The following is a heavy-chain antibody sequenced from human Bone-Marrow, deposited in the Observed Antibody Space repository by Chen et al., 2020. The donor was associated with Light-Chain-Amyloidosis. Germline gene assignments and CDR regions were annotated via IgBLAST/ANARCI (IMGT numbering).Heavy chain of an antibody. CDR1: GGSISSYY. D-gene: IGHD6-13*01. CDR2: IHTSGST. CDR3: ARSSSSWYEEYYYYYYYMDV. J-gene: IGHJ6*03. V-gene: IGHV4-4*07. Sequence: QVQLQESGPGLVKPSETLSLTCTVSGGSISSYYWSWIRQPAGKGLEWIGRIHTSGSTNYNPSLKSRVTMSVDTSKNQFSLKLSSVTAADTAVYYCARSSSSWYEEYYYYYYYMDVWGKGTTVTVSS.